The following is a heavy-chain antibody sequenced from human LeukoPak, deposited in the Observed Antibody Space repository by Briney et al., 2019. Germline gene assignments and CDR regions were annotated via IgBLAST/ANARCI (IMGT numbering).Heavy chain of an antibody. D-gene: IGHD2-2*01. CDR3: AKGYCSSTSCSPWVFDY. V-gene: IGHV3-30*18. CDR2: ISYDGSNK. J-gene: IGHJ4*02. CDR1: GLTFSSYG. Sequence: PGRSLRLSCAASGLTFSSYGMHWVRQAPGKGLEWEAVISYDGSNKYYADSVKGRFTISRDNSKNTLYLQMNSLRAEDTAVYYCAKGYCSSTSCSPWVFDYWGQGTLVTVSS.